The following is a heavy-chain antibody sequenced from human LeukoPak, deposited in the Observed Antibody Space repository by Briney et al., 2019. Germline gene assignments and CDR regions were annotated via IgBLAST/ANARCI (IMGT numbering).Heavy chain of an antibody. V-gene: IGHV3-33*08. J-gene: IGHJ6*02. CDR1: GFTFSSYA. CDR3: ARDDYLYYGMDV. Sequence: TGGSLRLSCAASGFTFSSYAMSWVRQAPGKGLEWVAVIWYDGSNKYYADSVKGRFTISRDNSKNTLYLQMNSLRAEDTAVYYCARDDYLYYGMDVWGQGTTVTVSS. CDR2: IWYDGSNK.